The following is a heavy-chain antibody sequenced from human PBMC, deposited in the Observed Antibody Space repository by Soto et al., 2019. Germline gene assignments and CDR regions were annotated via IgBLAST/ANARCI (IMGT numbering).Heavy chain of an antibody. Sequence: PSPALSLTCAISGDSVSSNSAAWNWIRQSPSRGLEWLGRTYYRSKWYNDYAVSVKSRITINPDTSKNQFSLQLNSVTPEDTAVYYCARVGMAAMVIQHWGQGTLVTVSS. V-gene: IGHV6-1*01. J-gene: IGHJ1*01. CDR3: ARVGMAAMVIQH. CDR1: GDSVSSNSAA. D-gene: IGHD5-18*01. CDR2: TYYRSKWYN.